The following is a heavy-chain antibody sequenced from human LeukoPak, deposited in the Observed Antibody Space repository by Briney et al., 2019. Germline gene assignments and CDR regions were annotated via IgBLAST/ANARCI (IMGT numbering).Heavy chain of an antibody. CDR1: GGSISSYY. CDR3: ARVVVPDTLGAFDI. V-gene: IGHV4-4*07. J-gene: IGHJ3*02. D-gene: IGHD2-2*01. CDR2: IYPSGST. Sequence: SETLSLTCTVSGGSISSYYWSWIRQSAGKGLEWIGRIYPSGSTTYNPSLKSRVTMSLDTSKNQFSLKLSSVTAADTAIYYCARVVVPDTLGAFDIWGQGTMVTVS.